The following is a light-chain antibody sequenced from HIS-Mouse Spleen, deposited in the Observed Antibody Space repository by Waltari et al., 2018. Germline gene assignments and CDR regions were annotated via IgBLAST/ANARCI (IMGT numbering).Light chain of an antibody. CDR2: EGS. CDR3: CSYAGSSTVV. J-gene: IGLJ2*01. Sequence: QSALTQPASVSGSPGQSITISCTGTSRDVGRYNLVSWYQPHPGKAPKLMIYEGSKRPSGVSNRFSGSKSGNTASLTISGLQAEDEADYYCCSYAGSSTVVFGGGTKLTVL. CDR1: SRDVGRYNL. V-gene: IGLV2-23*01.